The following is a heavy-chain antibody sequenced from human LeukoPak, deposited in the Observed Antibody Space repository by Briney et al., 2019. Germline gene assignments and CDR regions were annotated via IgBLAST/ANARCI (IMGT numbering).Heavy chain of an antibody. CDR1: VGSISSSSYY. CDR2: IDYSGST. V-gene: IGHV4-39*01. Sequence: SETLSLTCTVSVGSISSSSYYWGWIRQPPGKGLGWIGSIDYSGSTYYNPSLKSRVTISVDTSKNQFSLKLSSVTAADTAAYYCARHVVAAAVIDYWGQGTLVTVSS. J-gene: IGHJ4*02. D-gene: IGHD6-13*01. CDR3: ARHVVAAAVIDY.